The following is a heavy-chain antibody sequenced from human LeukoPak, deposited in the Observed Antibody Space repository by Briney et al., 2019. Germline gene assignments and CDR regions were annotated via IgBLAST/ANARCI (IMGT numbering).Heavy chain of an antibody. J-gene: IGHJ4*02. Sequence: SETLSLTCTVPGGSVSSGSYYWSWIRQPPGKGLEWIGYIYYSGSTNYNPSLKSRVTISVDTSKNQFSLKLSSVTAADTAVYYCARDRGEDSSGSSDLDYWGQGTLVTVSS. CDR3: ARDRGEDSSGSSDLDY. D-gene: IGHD6-19*01. CDR2: IYYSGST. V-gene: IGHV4-61*01. CDR1: GGSVSSGSYY.